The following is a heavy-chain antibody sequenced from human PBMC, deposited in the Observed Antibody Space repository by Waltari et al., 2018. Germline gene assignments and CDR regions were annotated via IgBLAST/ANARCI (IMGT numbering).Heavy chain of an antibody. V-gene: IGHV7-4-1*02. CDR2: NNTNTGNP. Sequence: QVQLVQSGSELKKPGASVKVSCKASGYNFTSYAMNWMRQDPGQGLKWKGWNNTNTGNPTYAQGFTGRFVFSLDTSVSTAYLQISSLKAEDTAVYYCARLRGVIMRRSWFDPWGQGTLVTVSS. D-gene: IGHD3-10*01. CDR1: GYNFTSYA. J-gene: IGHJ5*02. CDR3: ARLRGVIMRRSWFDP.